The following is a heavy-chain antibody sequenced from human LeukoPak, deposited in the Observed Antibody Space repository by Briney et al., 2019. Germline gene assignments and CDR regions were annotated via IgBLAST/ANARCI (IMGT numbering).Heavy chain of an antibody. CDR2: INSDGSAT. Sequence: GGSLRLSCAASGFTFSSYWMHWVRQAPGKGLVWVSRINSDGSATDYTDSVRGRFTISRDNAKNTLYLQMNTLRAEDTVVYYCVRGRYGAYIWGQGTLVTVSS. CDR3: VRGRYGAYI. J-gene: IGHJ4*02. V-gene: IGHV3-74*01. D-gene: IGHD4-17*01. CDR1: GFTFSSYW.